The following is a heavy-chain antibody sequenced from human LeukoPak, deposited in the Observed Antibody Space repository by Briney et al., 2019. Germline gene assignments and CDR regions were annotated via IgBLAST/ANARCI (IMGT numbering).Heavy chain of an antibody. J-gene: IGHJ4*02. CDR1: GFNFSNYG. CDR2: IWYDGSNT. D-gene: IGHD1-14*01. Sequence: PGGSLRLSCAASGFNFSNYGMHWVRQAPGKGLEWVAIIWYDGSNTYYADSVKGRFTISRDNSKNTLYLQMNGLRAEDTAVYYCARGLTEVGDWGQGTLVTVSS. V-gene: IGHV3-33*01. CDR3: ARGLTEVGD.